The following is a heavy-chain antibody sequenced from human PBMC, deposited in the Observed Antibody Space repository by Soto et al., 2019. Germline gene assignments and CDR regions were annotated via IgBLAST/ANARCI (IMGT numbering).Heavy chain of an antibody. J-gene: IGHJ5*02. V-gene: IGHV3-30-3*01. Sequence: QVPLVESGGGVVQPGRSLRLSCAASGFTFSSFALHWVRQAPGEGLEWVALISHDGRIENYAGSVKGRFIISRDNSKNTVYMQMDSLRLEDTGVYYCARDGLPDDFRSGGYWFDPWGQGTQVTVSS. D-gene: IGHD3-3*01. CDR3: ARDGLPDDFRSGGYWFDP. CDR2: ISHDGRIE. CDR1: GFTFSSFA.